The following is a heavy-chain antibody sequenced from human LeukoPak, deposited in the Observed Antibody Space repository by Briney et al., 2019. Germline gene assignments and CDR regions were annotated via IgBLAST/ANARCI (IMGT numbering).Heavy chain of an antibody. Sequence: SETLSLTCTVSGGSISSYYWSWIRQPPGKGLEWIGYIYYSGSTNYNPSLKSRVTISVDTSKNQFSLKLSSVTAADTAVYYCARDRITMIVDWFDPWGQGTLVTVSS. D-gene: IGHD3-22*01. V-gene: IGHV4-59*01. CDR2: IYYSGST. CDR3: ARDRITMIVDWFDP. CDR1: GGSISSYY. J-gene: IGHJ5*02.